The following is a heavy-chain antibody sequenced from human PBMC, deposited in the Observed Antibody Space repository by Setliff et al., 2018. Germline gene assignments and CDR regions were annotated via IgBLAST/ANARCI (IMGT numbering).Heavy chain of an antibody. D-gene: IGHD6-19*01. Sequence: ASVKVSCKASGYTFTGYYMHWVRQAPEQGLEWMGWINPNSGGTNYAQKFQGWVTMTRDTSISTAYMELSRLRSDDTAVYYCARGAGGIWQWGYYFDYWGQGTLVTVSS. V-gene: IGHV1-2*04. J-gene: IGHJ4*02. CDR1: GYTFTGYY. CDR2: INPNSGGT. CDR3: ARGAGGIWQWGYYFDY.